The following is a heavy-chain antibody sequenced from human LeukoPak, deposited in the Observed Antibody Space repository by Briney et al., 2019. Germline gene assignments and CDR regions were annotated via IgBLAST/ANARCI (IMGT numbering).Heavy chain of an antibody. CDR1: GFTFSSYA. Sequence: QPGRSLRLSCAASGFTFSSYAMHWVRQAPGKGLEWVALISYDGSNKYYADSVKGRFTISRDNSKNTLYLQMNGLRAEDTAVYFCARDLAESYLFDYWGQGTLVTVSS. J-gene: IGHJ4*02. CDR3: ARDLAESYLFDY. D-gene: IGHD3-10*01. V-gene: IGHV3-30-3*01. CDR2: ISYDGSNK.